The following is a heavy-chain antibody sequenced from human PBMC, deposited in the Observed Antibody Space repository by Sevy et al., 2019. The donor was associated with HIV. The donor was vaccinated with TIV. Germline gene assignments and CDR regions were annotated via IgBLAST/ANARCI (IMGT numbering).Heavy chain of an antibody. CDR2: VYYTGGT. CDR1: GGSINSDH. CDR3: ARRDDFDI. Sequence: SETLSLTCTVSGGSINSDHWNWIRQPPGKGLEWIGYVYYTGGTNYNPALKNRVTISVDRTKNQFSLKLTSVTAADTAVYYCARRDDFDIWGQGTMVTVSS. J-gene: IGHJ3*02. V-gene: IGHV4-59*08.